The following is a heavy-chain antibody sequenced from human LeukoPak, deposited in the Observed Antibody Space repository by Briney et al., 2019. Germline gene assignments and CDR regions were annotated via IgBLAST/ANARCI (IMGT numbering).Heavy chain of an antibody. Sequence: PGESLKISCKAPGYRFTSYWIAWVRQMPGKGLEWMGIIYPGDSDTRYRPSLQGQVTISADKSISTAYLQWSSLKASDTAMYYCAVYSSNYWFDPWGQGTLVTVSS. CDR3: AVYSSNYWFDP. V-gene: IGHV5-51*01. CDR1: GYRFTSYW. CDR2: IYPGDSDT. D-gene: IGHD2-2*01. J-gene: IGHJ5*02.